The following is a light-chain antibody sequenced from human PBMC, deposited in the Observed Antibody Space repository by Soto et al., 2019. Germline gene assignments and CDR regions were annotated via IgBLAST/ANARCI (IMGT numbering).Light chain of an antibody. Sequence: QSALTQPASVSGSPGQSITISCTGTSSDVGNYGYVSWYQQHPGKAPKLMIYDVSDRPSGVSDRFSGSKSGNTASLTISGLQAEDEADSYCSSFVSSSALVVFGGGTKVTVL. CDR1: SSDVGNYGY. CDR3: SSFVSSSALVV. J-gene: IGLJ2*01. V-gene: IGLV2-14*01. CDR2: DVS.